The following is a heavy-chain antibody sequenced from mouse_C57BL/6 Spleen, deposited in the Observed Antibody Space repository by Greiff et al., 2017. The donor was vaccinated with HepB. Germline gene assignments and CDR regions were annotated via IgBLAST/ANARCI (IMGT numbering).Heavy chain of an antibody. V-gene: IGHV1-69*01. CDR2: IDPSDSYT. CDR3: ASSPTVVATRNAMDY. Sequence: QVQLQQPGAELVMPGASVKLSCKASGYTFTSYWMHWVKQRPGQGLEWIGEIDPSDSYTNYNQKFKGKSTLTVDKSSSTAYMQLSSLTSEDSAVYYCASSPTVVATRNAMDYWGQGTSVTVSS. D-gene: IGHD1-1*01. CDR1: GYTFTSYW. J-gene: IGHJ4*01.